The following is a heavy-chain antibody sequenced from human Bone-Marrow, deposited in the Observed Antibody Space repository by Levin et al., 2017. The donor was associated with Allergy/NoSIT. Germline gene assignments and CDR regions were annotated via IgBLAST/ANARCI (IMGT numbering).Heavy chain of an antibody. J-gene: IGHJ3*02. V-gene: IGHV4-59*08. CDR3: ARGGGDYCSGDSCYGYGALDI. CDR2: IYYSGST. CDR1: GGSISSYY. Sequence: MPSETLSLTCTVSGGSISSYYWTWIRQPPGKGLEWIGYIYYSGSTNYNPSLQSRVTISVDTSKSQFSLKLSSVTAADTAVYYCARGGGDYCSGDSCYGYGALDIWGQGTKVTVSS. D-gene: IGHD2-15*01.